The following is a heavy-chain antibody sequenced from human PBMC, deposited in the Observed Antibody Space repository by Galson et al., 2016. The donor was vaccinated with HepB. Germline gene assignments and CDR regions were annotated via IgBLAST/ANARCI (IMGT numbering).Heavy chain of an antibody. J-gene: IGHJ4*02. CDR1: GFTFGDYA. Sequence: SLRLSCATSGFTFGDYAMNWFRQAPGKGLEWVGFIRSRAFGGTTNYAASVTGRFTISRDDSKSIAYLQMNSLKTEDTAVYYCSGGYCDVTSCYYGFDYWGQGTLVTVSS. V-gene: IGHV3-49*03. CDR3: SGGYCDVTSCYYGFDY. D-gene: IGHD2-2*01. CDR2: IRSRAFGGTT.